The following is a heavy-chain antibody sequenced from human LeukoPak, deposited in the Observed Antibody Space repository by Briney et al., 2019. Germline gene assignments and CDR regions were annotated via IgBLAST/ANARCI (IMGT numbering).Heavy chain of an antibody. J-gene: IGHJ5*02. D-gene: IGHD3-10*01. V-gene: IGHV1-2*02. CDR3: AREAMVRGVIISMNWFDP. CDR1: GYTFTGYY. CDR2: INPNSGGT. Sequence: ASVKVSCKASGYTFTGYYMHWVRQAPGQGLEWMGWINPNSGGTNYAQKFQGRVTMTRDTSISTAYMELSRLRSDDTAVYYCAREAMVRGVIISMNWFDPWGQGTLVTVSS.